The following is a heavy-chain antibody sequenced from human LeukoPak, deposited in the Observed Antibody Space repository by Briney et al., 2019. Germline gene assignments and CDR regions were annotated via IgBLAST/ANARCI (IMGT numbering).Heavy chain of an antibody. D-gene: IGHD4-17*01. Sequence: PGGSLRLSCAASGFTFSSYGMHWVRQAPGKGLEWVSAIWYDGSDMYYADSVKGRFTISRDNSKNTLYLQMNSLRAEDTAVYYCAKDTLRSPKRQVGYFDYWGQGTLVTVSS. CDR3: AKDTLRSPKRQVGYFDY. V-gene: IGHV3-33*06. CDR1: GFTFSSYG. CDR2: IWYDGSDM. J-gene: IGHJ4*02.